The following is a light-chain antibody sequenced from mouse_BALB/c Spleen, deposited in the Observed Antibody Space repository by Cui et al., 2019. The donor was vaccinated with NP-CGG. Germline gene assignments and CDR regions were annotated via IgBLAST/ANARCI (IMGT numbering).Light chain of an antibody. CDR2: GTN. V-gene: IGLV1*01. CDR3: ALWYSNHWV. Sequence: QVVVTQESALPTSPGETVTLTCHSSTGAVTTNNYANWVQEKPDHLFTGLIGGTNNRAPGVPARFSGSLIGDKAALTITGAQTEDEAIYFCALWYSNHWVFGGGTKLTVL. CDR1: TGAVTTNNY. J-gene: IGLJ1*01.